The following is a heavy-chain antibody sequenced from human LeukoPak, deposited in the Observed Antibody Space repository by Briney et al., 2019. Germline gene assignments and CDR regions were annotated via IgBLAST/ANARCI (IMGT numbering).Heavy chain of an antibody. Sequence: ASVKVSCKASGSTFIDYYIHWVRQAPGQGLEWMGWINPYSGGTNYAQKFQGRVTMTRDTSISTAYMELNSLRSDDTAVYYCATLGWLQYPYYFDYWGQGTLVTVSS. CDR3: ATLGWLQYPYYFDY. V-gene: IGHV1-2*02. D-gene: IGHD5-12*01. CDR2: INPYSGGT. J-gene: IGHJ4*02. CDR1: GSTFIDYY.